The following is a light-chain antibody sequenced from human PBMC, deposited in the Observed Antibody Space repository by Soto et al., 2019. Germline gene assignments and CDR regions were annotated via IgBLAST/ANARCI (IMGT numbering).Light chain of an antibody. J-gene: IGKJ1*01. Sequence: DIQMTQSPSTLSASVGDRVTITFRASQSISSWLAWYQQKPGKAPKLLIYDASSLESGVPSRFSGSGSGTEFTLTITSLQPDDFATYYCQQYNSYPWTFGQGTNVDI. CDR2: DAS. CDR1: QSISSW. CDR3: QQYNSYPWT. V-gene: IGKV1-5*01.